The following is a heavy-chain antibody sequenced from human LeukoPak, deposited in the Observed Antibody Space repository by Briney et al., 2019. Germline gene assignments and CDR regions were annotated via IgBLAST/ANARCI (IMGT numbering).Heavy chain of an antibody. Sequence: PGGSLRLSCAASGFTFSSYAMSWVRQAPGKGLEWVSAISGSGGSTYYADSVKGRFTISRDNSKNTLYLQMNSLRTQDTAVYYCAARLTIFAVVIIPFDYWGQGTLVTAS. CDR2: ISGSGGST. V-gene: IGHV3-23*01. CDR1: GFTFSSYA. CDR3: AARLTIFAVVIIPFDY. D-gene: IGHD3-3*01. J-gene: IGHJ4*02.